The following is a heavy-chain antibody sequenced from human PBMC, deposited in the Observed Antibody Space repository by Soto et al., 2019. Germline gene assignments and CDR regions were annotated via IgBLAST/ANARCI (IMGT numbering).Heavy chain of an antibody. CDR3: AKVLLAFRGPDNLDY. CDR1: GFTVTSNY. D-gene: IGHD3-3*01. J-gene: IGHJ4*02. V-gene: IGHV3-66*01. Sequence: GGSLRLSCAASGFTVTSNYMSWVRQAPGKGLECVSVIYSGGGTYYADSVRGRFTISRDNSKNTLYQEMNSLRAEDTAVYYCAKVLLAFRGPDNLDYWGQGTLVTVSS. CDR2: IYSGGGT.